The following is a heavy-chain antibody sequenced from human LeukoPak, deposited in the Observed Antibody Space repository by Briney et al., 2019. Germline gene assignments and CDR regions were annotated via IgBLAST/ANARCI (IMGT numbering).Heavy chain of an antibody. Sequence: SETLSLTCTVSGDSIGSHFWSWIRQPPGKGLDWIAYVSYSAYTNYNPSLISRVAISIDTSNNHFSLKLSSVTAADTAVYYCARGGASSLPFNVWGQGTLVTVSS. J-gene: IGHJ3*01. D-gene: IGHD3-16*01. CDR2: VSYSAYT. CDR1: GDSIGSHF. V-gene: IGHV4-59*11. CDR3: ARGGASSLPFNV.